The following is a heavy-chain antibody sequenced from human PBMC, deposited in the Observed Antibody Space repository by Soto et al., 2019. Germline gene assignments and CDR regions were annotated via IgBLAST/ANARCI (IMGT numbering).Heavy chain of an antibody. V-gene: IGHV1-18*01. J-gene: IGHJ4*02. D-gene: IGHD3-10*01. Sequence: ASVKVSCKASGYTFTSYGISWVRQAPGQGLEWMGWISAYNGNTNYAQKLQGRVTMTTDTSTSTAYMELGSLRSDDTAVYYCVRNLNGDPTPRPSRRGQGTPVTVSS. CDR3: VRNLNGDPTPRPSR. CDR1: GYTFTSYG. CDR2: ISAYNGNT.